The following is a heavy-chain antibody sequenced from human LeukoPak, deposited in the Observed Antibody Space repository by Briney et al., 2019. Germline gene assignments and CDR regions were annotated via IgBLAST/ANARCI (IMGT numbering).Heavy chain of an antibody. CDR2: IYPRDGST. J-gene: IGHJ4*02. CDR1: Y. CDR3: ARDQEGFDY. Sequence: YIHXXXQAPGQGLEWMGMIYPRDGSTSYAQKFQGRVTVTRDTSTSTVHMELSGLRSEDTAVYYCARDQEGFDYWGQGTLVTVSS. V-gene: IGHV1-46*01.